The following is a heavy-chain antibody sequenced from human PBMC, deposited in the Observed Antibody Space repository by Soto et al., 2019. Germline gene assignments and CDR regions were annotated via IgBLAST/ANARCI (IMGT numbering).Heavy chain of an antibody. V-gene: IGHV1-69*13. CDR2: IIPIFGTA. CDR1: GGSFSSYA. CDR3: ARDSSSGRWLQSRHGMDV. D-gene: IGHD5-12*01. J-gene: IGHJ6*02. Sequence: ASVKVCCKASGGSFSSYAISWVRQATGQGLEWMGGIIPIFGTANYAQKFQGRVTITADESTSTAYMELSSLRSEDTAVYYCARDSSSGRWLQSRHGMDVWGQGTTVTVSS.